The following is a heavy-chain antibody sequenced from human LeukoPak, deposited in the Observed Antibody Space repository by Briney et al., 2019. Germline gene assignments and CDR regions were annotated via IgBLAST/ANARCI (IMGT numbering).Heavy chain of an antibody. J-gene: IGHJ6*02. CDR2: IKQDGSEK. D-gene: IGHD5-12*01. V-gene: IGHV3-7*01. Sequence: GGSLRLSCAASGFTFSSDWMSWVRQAPGKGREWVANIKQDGSEKFYVDSVEGRFTISRDNAKNSLYLQMNSLRAEDTAVYYCARALGGYLPEGMDVWGQGPTVTVSS. CDR1: GFTFSSDW. CDR3: ARALGGYLPEGMDV.